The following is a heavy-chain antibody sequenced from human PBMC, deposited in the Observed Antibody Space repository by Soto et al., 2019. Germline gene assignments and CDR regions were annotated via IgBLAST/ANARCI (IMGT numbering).Heavy chain of an antibody. V-gene: IGHV3-66*01. D-gene: IGHD2-15*01. CDR1: GITVSGNY. J-gene: IGHJ4*02. Sequence: HPGGSLRLSCAVSGITVSGNYMTWVRQAPGKGLEWVSTIYTSGNTYYADSVKGRFTISRDNSKNMVYLQMNSLRAEDTAVYYCARADYCSGGSCYPVLNYWGQGTLVTVSS. CDR2: IYTSGNT. CDR3: ARADYCSGGSCYPVLNY.